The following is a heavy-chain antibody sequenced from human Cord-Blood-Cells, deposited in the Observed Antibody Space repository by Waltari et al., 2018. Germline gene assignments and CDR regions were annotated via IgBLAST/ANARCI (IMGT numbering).Heavy chain of an antibody. V-gene: IGHV1-3*01. CDR3: ARDPDSSGWYHYFDY. CDR1: GYTFTISA. Sequence: QDQLVQSGAEVQKPGASVKVSCKAAGYTFTISALHVVRHAPGQRLEWMGWINAGNGNTKYSQKFQGRVTITRDTSASTAYMELSRLRSEDTAVYYCARDPDSSGWYHYFDYWGQGTLVTVSS. CDR2: INAGNGNT. D-gene: IGHD6-19*01. J-gene: IGHJ4*02.